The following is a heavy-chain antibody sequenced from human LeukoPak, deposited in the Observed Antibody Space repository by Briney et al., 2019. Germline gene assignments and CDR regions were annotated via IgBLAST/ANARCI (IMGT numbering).Heavy chain of an antibody. CDR2: IVPVVGFT. J-gene: IGHJ4*02. CDR1: GGTFFNYA. V-gene: IGHV1-69*04. D-gene: IGHD2/OR15-2a*01. CDR3: ATEIGGGPYYFDY. Sequence: EASVTVSFKASGGTFFNYAITWVGQAPGQGGEWMGRIVPVVGFTNYPQSFQGRVTITADKATTTAYMQLIRLTSEDTAVYYCATEIGGGPYYFDYWGQGTLVTVSS.